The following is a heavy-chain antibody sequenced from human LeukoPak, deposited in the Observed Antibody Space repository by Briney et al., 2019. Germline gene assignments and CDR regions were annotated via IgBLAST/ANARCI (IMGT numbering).Heavy chain of an antibody. V-gene: IGHV4-34*01. CDR3: ARRARYYYDSSGYYYDY. J-gene: IGHJ4*02. Sequence: PSETLSLTCAVYGGSFSGYYWSWIRQPPGEGLEWIGEINHSGSTNYNPSLKSRVTISVDTSKNQFSLKLSSVTAADTAVYYCARRARYYYDSSGYYYDYWGQGTLVTVSS. CDR2: INHSGST. D-gene: IGHD3-22*01. CDR1: GGSFSGYY.